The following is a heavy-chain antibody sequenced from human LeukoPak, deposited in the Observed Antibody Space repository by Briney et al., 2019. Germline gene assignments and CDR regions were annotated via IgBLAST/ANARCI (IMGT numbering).Heavy chain of an antibody. Sequence: SETLSLTCTVSGGSISSYYWSWIRQPPGKGLEWIGYIYYSGSTNYNPSLKSRVTISVDTSKNQFSLKLSPVTAADTAVYYCARNYGVGAFDIWGQGTMVTVSS. D-gene: IGHD4-17*01. V-gene: IGHV4-59*01. CDR3: ARNYGVGAFDI. CDR2: IYYSGST. CDR1: GGSISSYY. J-gene: IGHJ3*02.